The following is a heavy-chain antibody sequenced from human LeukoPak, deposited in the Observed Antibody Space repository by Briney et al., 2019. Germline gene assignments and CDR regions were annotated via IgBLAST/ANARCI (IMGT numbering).Heavy chain of an antibody. V-gene: IGHV4-34*01. D-gene: IGHD6-13*01. CDR1: GGSFSGYY. CDR3: ASHSGYSSSWYPNWFDP. J-gene: IGHJ5*02. Sequence: PSETLSLTCAVYGGSFSGYYWSWIRQPPGKGLEWIGEINHSGSTNYNPSLKSRVTISVDTSKNQFSLKLSSVTAADTAVYYCASHSGYSSSWYPNWFDPWGQGTLVTVSS. CDR2: INHSGST.